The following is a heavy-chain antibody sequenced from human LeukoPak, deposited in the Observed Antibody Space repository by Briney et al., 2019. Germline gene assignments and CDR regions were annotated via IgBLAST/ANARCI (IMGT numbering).Heavy chain of an antibody. J-gene: IGHJ4*02. D-gene: IGHD5-12*01. Sequence: GGSLRLSCAASGLTFDDYAMHWVRQAPGKGLEWVSGISWNSGSIGYADSVKGRFTISRDNAKNSLYLQMNSLRAEDTALYYCAKGGIVATTSGYFDYWGQGTLVTVSS. CDR3: AKGGIVATTSGYFDY. V-gene: IGHV3-9*01. CDR2: ISWNSGSI. CDR1: GLTFDDYA.